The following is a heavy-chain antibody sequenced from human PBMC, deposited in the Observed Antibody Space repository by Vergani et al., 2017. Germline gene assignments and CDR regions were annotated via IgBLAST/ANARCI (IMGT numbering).Heavy chain of an antibody. CDR2: IIPIFGTA. CDR1: GGTFSSYA. Sequence: QVQLVQSGAEVKKPGSSVKVSCKASGGTFSSYAISWVRQAPGQGLEWMGGIIPIFGTANYAQKFQCRVTITADESTSTAYMELSSLRSEDTAVYYCATSSTYYYDSSEEWFDPWGQGTLVTVSS. V-gene: IGHV1-69*01. J-gene: IGHJ5*02. CDR3: ATSSTYYYDSSEEWFDP. D-gene: IGHD3-22*01.